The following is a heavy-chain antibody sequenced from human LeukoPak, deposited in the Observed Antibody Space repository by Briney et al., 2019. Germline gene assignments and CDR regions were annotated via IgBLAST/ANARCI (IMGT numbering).Heavy chain of an antibody. D-gene: IGHD1-26*01. Sequence: PSETLSLTCTVSGGSISNYYWSRIRRPPGKGLEWIGNIFYSGSTNYNPSLKSRVTISLDTSKNQFSLKLTSVSAADTAVYYCAREGGSYYHWFDPWGQGTLVTVSS. CDR3: AREGGSYYHWFDP. J-gene: IGHJ5*02. CDR2: IFYSGST. CDR1: GGSISNYY. V-gene: IGHV4-59*01.